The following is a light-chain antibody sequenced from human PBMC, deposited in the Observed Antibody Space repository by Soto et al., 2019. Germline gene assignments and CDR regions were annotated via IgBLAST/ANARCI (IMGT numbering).Light chain of an antibody. J-gene: IGKJ2*01. Sequence: DIQMTQSPSTLSASLGDRVTITCRASQSVSSWLAWYHQQQGQAPPFLIYKASSLESGVLSRFSGSGSGIEFTLTIRRLQHDDLAYYYCQHYNSSSPTFGQGTKLEIK. CDR3: QHYNSSSPT. V-gene: IGKV1-5*03. CDR1: QSVSSW. CDR2: KAS.